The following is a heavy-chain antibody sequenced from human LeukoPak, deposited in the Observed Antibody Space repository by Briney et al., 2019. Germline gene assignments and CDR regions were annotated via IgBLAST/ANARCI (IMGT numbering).Heavy chain of an antibody. V-gene: IGHV1-69*06. Sequence: SVKVSCKASGYTFTGYYMHWVRQAPGQGLEWMGGIIPIFGTANYAQKFQGRVTITADKSTSTAYMELSSLRSEDTAVYYCARVYYVWGSLTSWGQGTLVTVSS. D-gene: IGHD3-16*01. J-gene: IGHJ5*02. CDR2: IIPIFGTA. CDR3: ARVYYVWGSLTS. CDR1: GYTFTGYY.